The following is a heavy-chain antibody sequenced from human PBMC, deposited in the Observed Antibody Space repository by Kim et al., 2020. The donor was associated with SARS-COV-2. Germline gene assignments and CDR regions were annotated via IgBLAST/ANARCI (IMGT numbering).Heavy chain of an antibody. Sequence: GGSLRLSCAASGFTFSSYAMHWVRQAPGKGLEWVAVISYDGSNKYYADSVKGRFTISRDNSKNTLYLQMNSLRAEDTAVYYCAREDRRGIVVVPAALGYWGQGTLVTVSS. D-gene: IGHD2-2*01. CDR2: ISYDGSNK. CDR1: GFTFSSYA. J-gene: IGHJ4*02. V-gene: IGHV3-30*04. CDR3: AREDRRGIVVVPAALGY.